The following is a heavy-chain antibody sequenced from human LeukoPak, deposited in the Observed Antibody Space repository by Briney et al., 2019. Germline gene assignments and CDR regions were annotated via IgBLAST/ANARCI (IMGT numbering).Heavy chain of an antibody. Sequence: PGRSLRLSCAASGFTFSSYAMHWVRQAPGKGLEWVAVISYDGSNKYYADSVKGRFTISRDNSKNTLYMQMNSLRAEDTAVYYCAKDSGDYYFYGMDVWGQGTTVTVSS. J-gene: IGHJ6*02. V-gene: IGHV3-30-3*01. D-gene: IGHD7-27*01. CDR1: GFTFSSYA. CDR3: AKDSGDYYFYGMDV. CDR2: ISYDGSNK.